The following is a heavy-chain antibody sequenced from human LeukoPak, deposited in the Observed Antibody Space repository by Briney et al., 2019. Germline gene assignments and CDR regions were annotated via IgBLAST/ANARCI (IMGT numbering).Heavy chain of an antibody. CDR2: IRYDGSNK. CDR3: ARDRRLGVPGGVIVDDAFDI. J-gene: IGHJ3*02. Sequence: PGGSLRLSCAASGFTFSSYGMHWVRQAPGKGLEWVAFIRYDGSNKYYADSVKGRFTISRDNSKNTLYLQMNSLRAEDTAVYYCARDRRLGVPGGVIVDDAFDIWGQGTMVTVSS. D-gene: IGHD3-16*02. CDR1: GFTFSSYG. V-gene: IGHV3-30*02.